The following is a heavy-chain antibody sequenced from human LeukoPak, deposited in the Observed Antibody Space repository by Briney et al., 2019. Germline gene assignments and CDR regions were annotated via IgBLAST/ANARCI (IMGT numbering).Heavy chain of an antibody. V-gene: IGHV3-48*03. CDR3: AELGITMIGGV. D-gene: IGHD3-10*02. CDR1: GFTFSSYW. Sequence: GGSLRLSCAASGFTFSSYWMSWVRQAPGKGLEWVSYISSSGSTIYYADSVKGRFTISRGNAKNSLYLQMNSLRAEDTAVYYCAELGITMIGGVWGKGTTVTISS. CDR2: ISSSGSTI. J-gene: IGHJ6*04.